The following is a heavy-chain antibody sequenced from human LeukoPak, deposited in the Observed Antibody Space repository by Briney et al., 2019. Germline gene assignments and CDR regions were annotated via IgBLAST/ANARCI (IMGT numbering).Heavy chain of an antibody. J-gene: IGHJ4*02. Sequence: ASVKVSCKASGYTFTSYGISWVRQAPGQGLEWTGWISAYNGNTNYAQKLQGRVTMTTDTSTSTAYMELRSLRSDDTAVYYCARDRRCSGGSCYSSWYYFDYWGQGTLVTVSS. D-gene: IGHD2-15*01. CDR2: ISAYNGNT. CDR3: ARDRRCSGGSCYSSWYYFDY. V-gene: IGHV1-18*04. CDR1: GYTFTSYG.